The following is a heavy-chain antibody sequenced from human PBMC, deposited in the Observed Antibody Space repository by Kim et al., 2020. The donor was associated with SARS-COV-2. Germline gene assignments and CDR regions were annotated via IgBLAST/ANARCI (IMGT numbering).Heavy chain of an antibody. CDR3: ARLIGLRGYDSYYFDY. CDR2: IYYSGST. Sequence: SETLSLTCTVSGGSISSYYWSWIRQPPGKGLEWIGYIYYSGSTNYNPSLKSRVTISVDTSKNQFSLKLSSVTAADTAVYYCARLIGLRGYDSYYFDYWGQGTLVTVSS. V-gene: IGHV4-59*08. CDR1: GGSISSYY. J-gene: IGHJ4*02. D-gene: IGHD5-12*01.